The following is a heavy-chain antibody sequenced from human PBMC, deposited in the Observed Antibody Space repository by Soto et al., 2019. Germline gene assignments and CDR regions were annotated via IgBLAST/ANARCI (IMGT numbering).Heavy chain of an antibody. Sequence: QVQLVQSGAEVKKPGASVKVSCKASGYTFTSYYMHWVRQAPGQGLEWMGIINPSGGSTSYAQKYQGRVHMNRDTSSSTVYMELSSLRSEDTAVYYCARGPALGAFEIWGQGIMVTVSS. J-gene: IGHJ3*02. V-gene: IGHV1-46*01. CDR1: GYTFTSYY. CDR3: ARGPALGAFEI. D-gene: IGHD3-16*01. CDR2: INPSGGST.